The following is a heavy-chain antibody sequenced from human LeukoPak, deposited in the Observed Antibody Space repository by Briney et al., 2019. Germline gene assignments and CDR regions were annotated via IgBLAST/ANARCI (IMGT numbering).Heavy chain of an antibody. D-gene: IGHD3-10*01. CDR2: MNPNSGNT. CDR1: GNTSSSYD. J-gene: IGHJ6*02. V-gene: IGHV1-8*01. CDR3: ARGGTLVQGVTVLYGMDV. Sequence: VASVKVSCKTSGNTSSSYDINWVRQATGQGLEWMGWMNPNSGNTAYAQKFQGRVTMTRDTSISTAYMELSSLRSEDTAVYYCARGGTLVQGVTVLYGMDVWGQGTTVTVSS.